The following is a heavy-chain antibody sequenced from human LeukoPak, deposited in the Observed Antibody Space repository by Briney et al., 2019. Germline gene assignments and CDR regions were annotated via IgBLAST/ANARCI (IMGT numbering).Heavy chain of an antibody. CDR3: ARDGGP. Sequence: PGGPLRLSCAASGLSFSGQWMNWVRQAPGQGLEWVANIKQDRSEKYYVDSVKGRFTISRDNAKNSLYLQMTSLRVEDTAVYYCARDGGPWGQGTLVTVSS. CDR1: GLSFSGQW. V-gene: IGHV3-7*01. J-gene: IGHJ5*02. D-gene: IGHD3-16*01. CDR2: IKQDRSEK.